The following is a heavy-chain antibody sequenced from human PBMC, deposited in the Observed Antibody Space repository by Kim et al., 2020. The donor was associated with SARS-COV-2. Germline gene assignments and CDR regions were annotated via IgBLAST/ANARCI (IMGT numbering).Heavy chain of an antibody. V-gene: IGHV4-59*01. Sequence: SETLSLTCTVPGGSISSYYWSWIRQPPGKGLEWIGYIYYSGSTNYNPSLKRRVTISVDTSKNQFSLKLSSVTAADTAVYYCARRTFLSRYFDWLSYYYMDVWGEETTVTVSS. D-gene: IGHD3-9*01. CDR3: ARRTFLSRYFDWLSYYYMDV. CDR2: IYYSGST. CDR1: GGSISSYY. J-gene: IGHJ6*03.